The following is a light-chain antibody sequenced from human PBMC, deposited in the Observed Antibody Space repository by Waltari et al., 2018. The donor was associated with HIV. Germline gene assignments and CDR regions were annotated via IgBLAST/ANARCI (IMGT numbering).Light chain of an antibody. CDR3: QSADTSGKYVV. J-gene: IGLJ2*01. Sequence: SYELTQSSSVSVSPGQTATITCSGAALTKQHAYWYHQRPGQAPLLVIFKDTERPSGVPERFSGSSSGTTVTLKISGVEAEDEGDYYCQSADTSGKYVVFGGGTKVTVL. V-gene: IGLV3-25*03. CDR1: ALTKQH. CDR2: KDT.